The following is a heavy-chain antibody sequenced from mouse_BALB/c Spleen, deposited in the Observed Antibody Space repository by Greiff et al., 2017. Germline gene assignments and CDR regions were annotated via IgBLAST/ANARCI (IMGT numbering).Heavy chain of an antibody. CDR1: GYTFTDYN. J-gene: IGHJ2*01. CDR2: INPNNGGT. CDR3: ARFHYGNYVLFDY. D-gene: IGHD2-1*01. Sequence: EVNLVESGPELVKPGASVKIPCKASGYTFTDYNMDWVKQSHGKSLEWIGDINPNNGGTIYNQKFKGKATLTVDKSSSTAYMELRSLTSEDTAVYYCARFHYGNYVLFDYWGQGTTLTVSS. V-gene: IGHV1-18*01.